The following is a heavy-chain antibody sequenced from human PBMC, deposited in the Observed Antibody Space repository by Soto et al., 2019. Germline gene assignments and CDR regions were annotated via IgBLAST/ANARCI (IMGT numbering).Heavy chain of an antibody. CDR1: GYTLTSHY. D-gene: IGHD6-13*01. CDR3: AREYSSSWYGFYYYGMDV. V-gene: IGHV1-46*01. CDR2: INPSGGST. J-gene: IGHJ6*02. Sequence: ASVKGSCKASGYTLTSHYIHWVRQAPGQRLEWMGIINPSGGSTSYAQKFQGRVTMTRDTSTSTVYMELSSLRSEDTAVYYCAREYSSSWYGFYYYGMDVWGQGTTVTVSS.